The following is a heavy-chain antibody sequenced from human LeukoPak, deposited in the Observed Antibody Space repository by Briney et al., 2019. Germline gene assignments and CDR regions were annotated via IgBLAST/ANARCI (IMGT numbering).Heavy chain of an antibody. CDR3: ARVGAVGTSSTSSTTDTYYYYMDV. D-gene: IGHD2-2*01. CDR2: IYYSGST. CDR1: GGSISSYY. Sequence: SETLSLTCTVSGGSISSYYWSWIRQPPGKGLEWIGYIYYSGSTNYNPSLKSRVTISVDTSKNQFPLKLSSVTAADTAVYYCARVGAVGTSSTSSTTDTYYYYMDVWGKGTTVTVSS. J-gene: IGHJ6*03. V-gene: IGHV4-59*01.